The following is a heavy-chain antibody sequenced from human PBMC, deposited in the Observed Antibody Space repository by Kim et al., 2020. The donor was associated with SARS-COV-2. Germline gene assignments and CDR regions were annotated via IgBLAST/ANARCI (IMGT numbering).Heavy chain of an antibody. CDR2: IIPIFGTA. V-gene: IGHV1-69*13. CDR3: AREGVENMVRGCGWFDP. CDR1: GGTFSSYA. J-gene: IGHJ5*02. Sequence: SVKVSCKASGGTFSSYAISWVRQAPGQGLEWMGGIIPIFGTANYAQKFQGRVTITADESTSTAYMELSSLRSEDTAVYYCAREGVENMVRGCGWFDPWGQGTLVTVSS. D-gene: IGHD3-10*01.